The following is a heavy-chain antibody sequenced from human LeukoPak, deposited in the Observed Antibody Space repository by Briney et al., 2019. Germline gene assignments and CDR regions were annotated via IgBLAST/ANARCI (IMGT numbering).Heavy chain of an antibody. J-gene: IGHJ4*02. CDR2: IYTSGST. CDR1: GGSISSYY. D-gene: IGHD2-15*01. CDR3: ARRDIVVVVSASDY. Sequence: SETLSLTCTVSGGSISSYYWSWIRQPAGEGLEWIGRIYTSGSTNYNPSLKSRVTMSVDTSKNQFSLKLSSVTAADTAVYYCARRDIVVVVSASDYWGQGTLVTVSS. V-gene: IGHV4-4*07.